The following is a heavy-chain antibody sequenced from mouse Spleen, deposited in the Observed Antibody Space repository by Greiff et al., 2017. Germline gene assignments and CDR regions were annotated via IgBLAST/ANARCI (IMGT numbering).Heavy chain of an antibody. CDR2: ISSGSSTI. V-gene: IGHV5-17*01. CDR3: ARERVWYYAMDY. CDR1: GFTFSDYG. J-gene: IGHJ4*01. Sequence: EVHLVESGGGLVKPGGSLKLSCAASGFTFSDYGMHWVRQAPEKGLEWVAYISSGSSTIYYADTVKGRFTISRDNAKNTLFLQMTSLRSEDTAMYYCARERVWYYAMDYWGQGTSVTVSS. D-gene: IGHD2-10*02.